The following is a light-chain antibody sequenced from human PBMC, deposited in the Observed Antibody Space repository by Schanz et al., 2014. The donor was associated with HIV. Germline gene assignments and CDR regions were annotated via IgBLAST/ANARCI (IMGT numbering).Light chain of an antibody. CDR2: RAS. Sequence: EIVMTQSPVTLSVSPGERVTLSCRASRSVNSNLAWYQQKPGQAPRLLIYRASTRATGIPARFSGSGSGTEFTLTISSLQSEDFAVYYCQQFNNWPPEGTFGQGTKVELK. J-gene: IGKJ1*01. V-gene: IGKV3-15*01. CDR3: QQFNNWPPEGT. CDR1: RSVNSN.